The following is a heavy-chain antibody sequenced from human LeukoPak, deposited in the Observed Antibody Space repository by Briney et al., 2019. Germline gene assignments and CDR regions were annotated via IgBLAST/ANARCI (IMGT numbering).Heavy chain of an antibody. V-gene: IGHV3-21*04. CDR2: ISSSSSYI. D-gene: IGHD1-14*01. CDR3: AKGGTGTTGAFDI. Sequence: GGSLRLSCAASGFTFSSYSMNWVRQAPGKGLEWVSSISSSSSYIYYADSVKGRFTIPRDNAKNSLYLQMNSLRAEDMALYYCAKGGTGTTGAFDIWGQGTMVTVSS. J-gene: IGHJ3*02. CDR1: GFTFSSYS.